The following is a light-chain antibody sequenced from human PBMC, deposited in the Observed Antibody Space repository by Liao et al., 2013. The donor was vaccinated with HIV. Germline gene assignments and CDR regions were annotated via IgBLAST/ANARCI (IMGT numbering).Light chain of an antibody. CDR1: KLGDKS. Sequence: SYELTQPPSVSVSPGQTASISCSGDKLGDKSACWYQQRPGQSPVVVIYQDTKRPSGISDRFSGSNSGNTATLTISGTQALDEADYYCQAWDSSTNYVFGTGTQVTVL. CDR3: QAWDSSTNYV. V-gene: IGLV3-1*01. CDR2: QDT. J-gene: IGLJ1*01.